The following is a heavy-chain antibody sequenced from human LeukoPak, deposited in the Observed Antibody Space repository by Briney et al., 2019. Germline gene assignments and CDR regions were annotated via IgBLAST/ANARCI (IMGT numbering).Heavy chain of an antibody. CDR2: ISWGGGST. V-gene: IGHV3-43D*04. D-gene: IGHD3-10*01. J-gene: IGHJ4*01. CDR1: GFTFDDYA. Sequence: GGSLRLSCAASGFTFDDYAMHWVRQAPGKGLEWVSLISWGGGSTYYADSVKGRLTISRDNSKNSLYLHMNSLRAEDTALYYCAKDRSGNSYGHFDYWGQEPWSPSPQ. CDR3: AKDRSGNSYGHFDY.